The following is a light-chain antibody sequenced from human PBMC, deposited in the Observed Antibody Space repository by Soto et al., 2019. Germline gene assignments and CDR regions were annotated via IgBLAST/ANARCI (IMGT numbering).Light chain of an antibody. CDR2: RNN. CDR1: RSNIGLKY. CDR3: ASWADTLSGVV. Sequence: QSVLTQPPSASGTPGQRVTMSCSGSRSNIGLKYVYWYQLLPGAAPKLLIYRNNQPPSGVPDRFSGSKSGTSAPLAIGGLRSEDEADYYCASWADTLSGVVFGGGTKLTVL. J-gene: IGLJ2*01. V-gene: IGLV1-47*01.